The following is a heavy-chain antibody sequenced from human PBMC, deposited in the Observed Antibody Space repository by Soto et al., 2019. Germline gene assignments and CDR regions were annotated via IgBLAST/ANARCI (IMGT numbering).Heavy chain of an antibody. V-gene: IGHV2-5*01. CDR3: AHRLRWLANFDY. CDR2: IYWNDEK. CDR1: GFSLTTSGVG. Sequence: SGPTLVNPTQTLTLTCTFSGFSLTTSGVGVGWIRQPPGKALEWLALIYWNDEKRYSPSLKSRLTITKDTSRNQVVLTMTNMDPVDTATYYRAHRLRWLANFDYWRQGTLVPVCS. J-gene: IGHJ4*02. D-gene: IGHD6-19*01.